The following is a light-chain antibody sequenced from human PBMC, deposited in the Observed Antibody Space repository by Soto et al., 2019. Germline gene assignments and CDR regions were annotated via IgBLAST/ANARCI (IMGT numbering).Light chain of an antibody. CDR3: QQYGSSPRT. J-gene: IGKJ1*01. CDR2: GAS. CDR1: QSVNNDY. V-gene: IGKV3-20*01. Sequence: EIVLTQSPGTLSLSPGERAALSCRASQSVNNDYLAWYHQKPGRAPRLVIYGASKRATCIPDRFSGSGSGTDFPLTISRLEPEDFAGYYCQQYGSSPRTFGQGTNVEIK.